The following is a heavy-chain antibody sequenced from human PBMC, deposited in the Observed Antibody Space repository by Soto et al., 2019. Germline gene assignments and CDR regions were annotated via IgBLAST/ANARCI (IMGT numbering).Heavy chain of an antibody. D-gene: IGHD2-2*01. CDR2: ISWDGGST. CDR1: GFTFDDYT. V-gene: IGHV3-43*01. CDR3: AKDFCSSTSCYYYSYYGMDV. Sequence: WSLRLSCAASGFTFDDYTMHWVRQAPGKGLEWVSLISWDGGSTYYADSVKGRFTISRDNSKNSLYLQMNSLRTEDTALYYCAKDFCSSTSCYYYSYYGMDVRGQGTTVTLS. J-gene: IGHJ6*02.